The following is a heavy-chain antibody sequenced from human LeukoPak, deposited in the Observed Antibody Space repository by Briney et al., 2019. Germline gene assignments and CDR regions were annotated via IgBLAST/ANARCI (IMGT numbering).Heavy chain of an antibody. CDR2: INPNSGGT. CDR3: ARGKQWELGWFDP. Sequence: GASVKVSCKASGYTFTGYYMHWVRQAPGQGLEWMGRINPNSGGTNYAQKFQGRVTMTRDTSISTAYMELSRLRSDDTAVYYCARGKQWELGWFDPWGQGTLVTVSS. V-gene: IGHV1-2*06. J-gene: IGHJ5*02. CDR1: GYTFTGYY. D-gene: IGHD1-26*01.